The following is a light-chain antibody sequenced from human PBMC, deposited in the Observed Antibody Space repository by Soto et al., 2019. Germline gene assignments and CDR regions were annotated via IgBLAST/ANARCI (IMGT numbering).Light chain of an antibody. CDR3: CSYAGSSTYV. V-gene: IGLV2-23*02. Sequence: QSVLTQPASVSGSPGQSITISCIGTSSDVGRYNLVSWYQQHPGKAPKLMIYEVSKRPSGVSNRFSGSKSGNTASLTISGLQAEDEADYYCCSYAGSSTYVFGTGTKVTVL. CDR2: EVS. CDR1: SSDVGRYNL. J-gene: IGLJ1*01.